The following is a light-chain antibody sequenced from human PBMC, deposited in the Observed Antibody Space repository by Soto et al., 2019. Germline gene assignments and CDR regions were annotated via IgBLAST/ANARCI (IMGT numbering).Light chain of an antibody. CDR1: QGISSY. J-gene: IGKJ1*01. V-gene: IGKV1-9*01. CDR2: AAS. CDR3: QQLNSYPRT. Sequence: IQLTQSPSSLSASVGDRDTITCRASQGISSYLAWYQQKPGKAPKLLIYAASTLQSGVPSRFSGSGSGTDFTLTISSLQPEDFATYYCQQLNSYPRTFGQGTEVEIK.